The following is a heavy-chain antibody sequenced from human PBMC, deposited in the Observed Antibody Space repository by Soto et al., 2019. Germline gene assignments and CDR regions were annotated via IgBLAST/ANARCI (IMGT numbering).Heavy chain of an antibody. CDR3: AKDIRGAAY. CDR1: GFTFSSYA. J-gene: IGHJ4*02. CDR2: ISASGGTT. D-gene: IGHD2-15*01. V-gene: IGHV3-23*01. Sequence: EVQLLESGGGLVQPGGSLRLSCAASGFTFSSYAMSWVRQAPGKGLDWVSSISASGGTTYYADSVKGRFTMYRDNSKNTLYLQINSLRAEDTAVYYCAKDIRGAAYWGQGTLVTVSS.